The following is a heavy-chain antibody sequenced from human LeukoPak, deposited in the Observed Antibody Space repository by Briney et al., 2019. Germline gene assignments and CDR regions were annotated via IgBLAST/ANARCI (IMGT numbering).Heavy chain of an antibody. CDR1: GGSFSGYY. Sequence: SETLSLTCAVYGGSFSGYYWNWIRQPPGKGLEWIGEINHSGSTNYNPSLKSRVTISVDTSKNQFSLKLSSVTAADTAVYYCARYGRGSGYYYYGMDVWGQGTTVTVSS. CDR3: ARYGRGSGYYYYGMDV. CDR2: INHSGST. D-gene: IGHD1-14*01. V-gene: IGHV4-34*01. J-gene: IGHJ6*02.